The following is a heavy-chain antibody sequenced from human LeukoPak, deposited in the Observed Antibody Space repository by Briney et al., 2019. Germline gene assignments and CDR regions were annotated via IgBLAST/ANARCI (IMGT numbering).Heavy chain of an antibody. CDR1: GGSFSGYY. D-gene: IGHD5-12*01. J-gene: IGHJ4*02. V-gene: IGHV4-34*01. Sequence: PSETLSLTCAVYGGSFSGYYWSWIRQPPGKGLEWIGEINHSGSTNYNPSLKSRVTISVDTSKNQFSLKLSSATAADTAVYYCARGTLSGYVTYWGQGTLVTVSS. CDR2: INHSGST. CDR3: ARGTLSGYVTY.